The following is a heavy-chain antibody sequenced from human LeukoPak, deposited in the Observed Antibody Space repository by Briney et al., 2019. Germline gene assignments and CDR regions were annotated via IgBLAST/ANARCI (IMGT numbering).Heavy chain of an antibody. CDR2: IVVGSGNT. J-gene: IGHJ5*02. V-gene: IGHV1-58*01. CDR1: GFTFTSSA. Sequence: SVKVSCKASGFTFTSSAVQWVRQARGQRLEWIGWIVVGSGNTNYAQKFQERVTITRDMSTSTAYMELSSLRSEDTAVYYCARGSGGASRLDPWGQGTLVTVSS. D-gene: IGHD1-26*01. CDR3: ARGSGGASRLDP.